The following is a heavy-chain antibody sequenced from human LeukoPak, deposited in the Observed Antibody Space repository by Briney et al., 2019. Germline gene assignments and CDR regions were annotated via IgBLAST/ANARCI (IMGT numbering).Heavy chain of an antibody. CDR3: AKDQYDSSGYYPEYFQH. D-gene: IGHD3-22*01. J-gene: IGHJ1*01. CDR2: ISGSGGSS. V-gene: IGHV3-23*01. CDR1: GFTFSSYG. Sequence: QTGGSLRLSCAASGFTFSSYGMHWVRQAPGKGLEWVSAISGSGGSSYYADSVKGRFTISRDNSKNTVYLQMNSLRAEDTAVYYCAKDQYDSSGYYPEYFQHWGQGTLVTVSS.